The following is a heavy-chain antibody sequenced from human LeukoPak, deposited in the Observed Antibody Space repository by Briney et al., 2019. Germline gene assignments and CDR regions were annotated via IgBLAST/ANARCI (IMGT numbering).Heavy chain of an antibody. CDR1: GYTFTSYD. CDR3: ALIAAAGNFDY. Sequence: ASVKVSCKASGYTFTSYDINWVRQATGQGLEWMGWMNPNSGNTGYAQKFQGRVAMTRNTSISAAYMELSSLRSEDTAVYYCALIAAAGNFDYWGQGTLVTVSS. J-gene: IGHJ4*02. CDR2: MNPNSGNT. V-gene: IGHV1-8*01. D-gene: IGHD6-13*01.